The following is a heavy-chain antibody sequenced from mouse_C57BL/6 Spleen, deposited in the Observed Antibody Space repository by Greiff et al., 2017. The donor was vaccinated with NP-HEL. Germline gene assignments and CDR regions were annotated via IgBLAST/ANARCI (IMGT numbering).Heavy chain of an antibody. Sequence: VQLQQSGPELVKPGASVKISCKASGYAFSSSWMNWVKQRPGKGLEWIGRIYPGDGDTNYNGKFKGKATLTADKSSSTAYMQLSSLTSEDSAVYFCARGVYYYPLDYWGQGTTLTVSS. CDR3: ARGVYYYPLDY. V-gene: IGHV1-82*01. CDR2: IYPGDGDT. CDR1: GYAFSSSW. J-gene: IGHJ2*01. D-gene: IGHD1-1*01.